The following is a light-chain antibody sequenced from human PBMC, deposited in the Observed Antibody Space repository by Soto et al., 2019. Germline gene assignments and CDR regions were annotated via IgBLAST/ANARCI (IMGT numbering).Light chain of an antibody. J-gene: IGKJ3*01. CDR2: AAS. V-gene: IGKV1-9*01. CDR3: QHLNSYPP. Sequence: DIQMTQSPSSLSASVGDRVTITCRTSQTITTSLNWYRQKPGKAPKLLIYAASTLQTGVPSRFSGSGSGTEFPLTISSLQPEDVATYYCQHLNSYPPFGPGTKVDIK. CDR1: QTITTS.